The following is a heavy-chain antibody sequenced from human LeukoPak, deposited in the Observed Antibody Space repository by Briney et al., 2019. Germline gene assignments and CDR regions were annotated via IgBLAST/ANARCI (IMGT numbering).Heavy chain of an antibody. J-gene: IGHJ5*02. CDR1: GFTFSSYS. CDR3: ARRWIHPYLHYNWFDP. V-gene: IGHV3-21*01. CDR2: ISSSSSYI. D-gene: IGHD5-12*01. Sequence: GGSLRLSCAASGFTFSSYSMNWVRQAPGKGLEWVSSISSSSSYIYYADSVKGRFSISRDNAKNSLYLQMNSLRAADTAVYYCARRWIHPYLHYNWFDPWGQGTLVTVSS.